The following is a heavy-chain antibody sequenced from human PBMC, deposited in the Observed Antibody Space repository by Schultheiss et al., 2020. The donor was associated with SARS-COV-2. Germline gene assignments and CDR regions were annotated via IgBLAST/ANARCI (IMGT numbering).Heavy chain of an antibody. J-gene: IGHJ6*02. V-gene: IGHV3-30*04. CDR1: GFTFSSYA. CDR3: AKEQGDSSGYYFPLYYYGMDV. CDR2: ISYDGSNK. D-gene: IGHD3-22*01. Sequence: GGSLRLSCAASGFTFSSYAMHWVRQAPGKGLEWVAVISYDGSNKYYADSVKGRFTISRDNSKNTLYLQMNSLRAEDTAVYYCAKEQGDSSGYYFPLYYYGMDVWGQGTTVTVSS.